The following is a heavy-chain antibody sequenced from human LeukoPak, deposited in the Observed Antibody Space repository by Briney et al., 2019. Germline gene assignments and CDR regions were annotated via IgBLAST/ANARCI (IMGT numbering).Heavy chain of an antibody. CDR2: ISGSGANT. D-gene: IGHD2-21*02. CDR1: GFTFNSFA. CDR3: ASEKVGYCGGDCSKVAFDY. J-gene: IGHJ4*01. Sequence: HTGGSLSLSCAASGFTFNSFAMSWVRQAPGKGLEWVSAISGSGANTYYADSVQGRFTISRDNSKNTLYLQMNSLRAEDTAVYHCASEKVGYCGGDCSKVAFDYWGQGTLVIVSS. V-gene: IGHV3-23*01.